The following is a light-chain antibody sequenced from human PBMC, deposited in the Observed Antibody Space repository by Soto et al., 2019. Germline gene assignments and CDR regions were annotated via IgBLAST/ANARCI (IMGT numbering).Light chain of an antibody. Sequence: DIQMTQSPSSLSSSVRERFTITCRASQSISTFLNWYQQKPGKAPNLLIYAASGLQSGVPSRFSGSGSGTDFTLTISSLQPEDFATYYCQQSYRTPITFGQGTRLETK. CDR1: QSISTF. V-gene: IGKV1-39*01. J-gene: IGKJ5*01. CDR2: AAS. CDR3: QQSYRTPIT.